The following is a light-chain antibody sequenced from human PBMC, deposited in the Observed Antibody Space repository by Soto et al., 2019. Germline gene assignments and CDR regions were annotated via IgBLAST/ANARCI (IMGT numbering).Light chain of an antibody. J-gene: IGKJ5*01. CDR2: DAS. CDR1: QSVSSY. CDR3: QQYNTWPPIT. Sequence: EIVLTQSPATLSLSPGERATLSCRASQSVSSYLAWYQQKPGQAPRLLIYDASNRATGIPVRFSGSGSGTEFTLTINSLQSEDFAVYYCQQYNTWPPITFGQGTRLEIK. V-gene: IGKV3-11*01.